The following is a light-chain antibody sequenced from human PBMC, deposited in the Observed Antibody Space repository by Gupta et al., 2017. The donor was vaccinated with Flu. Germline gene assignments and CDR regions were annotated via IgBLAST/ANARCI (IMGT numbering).Light chain of an antibody. V-gene: IGKV1-27*01. CDR2: AAS. CDR3: QGGT. Sequence: NYFIRDQQKPGKVPKLLIYAASTLHSGVPSRFRGSGSGTDFPLTINGLQPEDVATYYCQGGTFVQGTKVEIK. J-gene: IGKJ1*01. CDR1: NY.